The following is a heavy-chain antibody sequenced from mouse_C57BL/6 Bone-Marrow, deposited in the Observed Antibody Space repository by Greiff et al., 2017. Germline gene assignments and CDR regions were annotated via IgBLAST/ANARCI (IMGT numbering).Heavy chain of an antibody. D-gene: IGHD2-4*01. Sequence: VQLVESGAELVKPGASVKMSCKASGYTFTTYPIEWKKQNHGKSLEWIGNFHPYNDDTKYNEKFKGKATLTVEKSSSTVYLELSRLTSDDSAVYYCAIDYDYDGFAYWGQGTLVTVSA. V-gene: IGHV1-47*01. CDR1: GYTFTTYP. CDR2: FHPYNDDT. J-gene: IGHJ3*01. CDR3: AIDYDYDGFAY.